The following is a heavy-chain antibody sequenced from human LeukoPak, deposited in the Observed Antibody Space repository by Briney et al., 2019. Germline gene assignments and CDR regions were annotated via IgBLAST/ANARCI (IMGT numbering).Heavy chain of an antibody. V-gene: IGHV4-59*01. CDR2: IYYSGST. CDR1: GGSISTYY. CDR3: ARASSGYWD. Sequence: SETLSLTCTVSGGSISTYYWSWIRQPPGKELEWIGNIYYSGSTNYNPSLESRVTISVDTSKNQVSLKLSSVTAADTAVYYCARASSGYWDWGQGTLVTVSS. J-gene: IGHJ4*02. D-gene: IGHD3-22*01.